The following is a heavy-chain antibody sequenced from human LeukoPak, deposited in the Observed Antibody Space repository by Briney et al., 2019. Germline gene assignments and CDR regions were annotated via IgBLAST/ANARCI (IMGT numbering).Heavy chain of an antibody. CDR2: INPNSGGT. CDR3: ARVHSGSLFDY. Sequence: GASVKVSCKASGYTFSGNYIHWVRQAPGQGLEWMGWINPNSGGTIYAQKFQGRVTMTRDTSISTAYMELSRLTSDDTAVYYCARVHSGSLFDYWGQGTLVTVSS. V-gene: IGHV1-2*02. J-gene: IGHJ4*02. CDR1: GYTFSGNY. D-gene: IGHD1-26*01.